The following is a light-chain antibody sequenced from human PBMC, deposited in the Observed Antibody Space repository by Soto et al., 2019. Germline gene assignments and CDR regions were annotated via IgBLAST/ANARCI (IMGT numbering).Light chain of an antibody. V-gene: IGKV3-11*01. Sequence: EIVLTQSPATLSLSPGERATLSCRASQSVSSYLAWYQQKPGQAPRLLIYDASNRATGIPARFSGSGSGTDFTLTISSLEPEDFAVYDCQQRSNWPLTFGQGPKVEIK. CDR3: QQRSNWPLT. CDR1: QSVSSY. CDR2: DAS. J-gene: IGKJ1*01.